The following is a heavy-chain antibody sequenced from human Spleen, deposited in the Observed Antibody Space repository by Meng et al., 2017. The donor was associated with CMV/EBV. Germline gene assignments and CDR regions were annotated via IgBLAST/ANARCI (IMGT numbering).Heavy chain of an antibody. CDR3: AKGGDYDFWSGYSNYFDY. D-gene: IGHD3-3*01. Sequence: MMWVRQAPGKGLEWVSSISASGGSTYYADSVKGRFTISRDNSKNTLYLQMNSLRAEDTAVYYCAKGGDYDFWSGYSNYFDYWGQGTLVTVSS. J-gene: IGHJ4*02. CDR2: ISASGGST. V-gene: IGHV3-23*01.